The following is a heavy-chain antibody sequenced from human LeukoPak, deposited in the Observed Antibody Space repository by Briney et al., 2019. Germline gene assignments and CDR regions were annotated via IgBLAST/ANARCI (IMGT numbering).Heavy chain of an antibody. J-gene: IGHJ4*02. D-gene: IGHD3-3*01. CDR2: INHSGST. CDR1: GGSFSGYY. Sequence: PSETLSLTCAVYGGSFSGYYWSWIRQPPGKGLEWIGEINHSGSTNYNPSLKSRVTISVDTSKNQFSLKLSSVTAADTAVYYCARKVQYYDFWSGYYTGIEHWSAFDYWGQGTLVTVSS. CDR3: ARKVQYYDFWSGYYTGIEHWSAFDY. V-gene: IGHV4-34*01.